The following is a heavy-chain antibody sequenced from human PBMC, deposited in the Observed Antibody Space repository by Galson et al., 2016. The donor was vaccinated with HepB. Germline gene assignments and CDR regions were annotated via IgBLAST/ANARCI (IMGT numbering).Heavy chain of an antibody. D-gene: IGHD5-12*01. CDR1: GFTFSSYG. J-gene: IGHJ6*02. CDR3: AKGDSGYDFLLLSNMDV. V-gene: IGHV3-30*18. Sequence: SLRLCCAASGFTFSSYGMHWVRQAPGKGLEWVAVISYDGSNKYYADSVKGRFTISRDNSKNTLYLQMNSLRAEDTAVYYCAKGDSGYDFLLLSNMDVWGQGTTVTVSS. CDR2: ISYDGSNK.